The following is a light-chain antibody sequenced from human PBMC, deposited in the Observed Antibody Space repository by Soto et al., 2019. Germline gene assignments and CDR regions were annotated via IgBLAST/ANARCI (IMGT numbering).Light chain of an antibody. CDR1: QSVDSK. J-gene: IGKJ1*01. Sequence: EIVMTQSPATLSVSPGERATLSCRASQSVDSKLAWYQQKPGQGPRLLIYGASSRATGIPARFSGSGSGTEFTLTISSLQSEDFAVDYWQHYSTWLWTFGQGTKVEIK. CDR3: QHYSTWLWT. V-gene: IGKV3-15*01. CDR2: GAS.